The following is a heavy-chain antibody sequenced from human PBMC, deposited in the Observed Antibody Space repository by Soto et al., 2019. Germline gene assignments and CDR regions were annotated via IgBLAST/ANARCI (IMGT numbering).Heavy chain of an antibody. J-gene: IGHJ6*03. D-gene: IGHD2-15*01. CDR1: GGTFSSYT. CDR2: IIPILGIA. Sequence: ASVKVSCKASGGTFSSYTISWVRQAPGQGLEWMGRIIPILGIANYAQKFQGRVTITADKSTSTAYMELSSLRSEDTAVYYCARGYCSGGSCYPYYYYYMDVWGKGTTVTVSS. V-gene: IGHV1-69*02. CDR3: ARGYCSGGSCYPYYYYYMDV.